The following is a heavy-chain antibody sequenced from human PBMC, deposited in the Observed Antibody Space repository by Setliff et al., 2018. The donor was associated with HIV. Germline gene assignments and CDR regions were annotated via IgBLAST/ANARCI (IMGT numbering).Heavy chain of an antibody. D-gene: IGHD3-10*01. Sequence: SETLSLTCSVSGYSVYSGYHWGWVRQSPGKGLEWIGSIYHSGSIIYNPSLQSRVTMSVDTSKNQFSLKVRSLTAADTGLYYCARVKSIKTTLVRLWPRFDLWGQGTQVTVSS. CDR3: ARVKSIKTTLVRLWPRFDL. CDR1: GYSVYSGYH. J-gene: IGHJ5*02. CDR2: IYHSGSI. V-gene: IGHV4-38-2*02.